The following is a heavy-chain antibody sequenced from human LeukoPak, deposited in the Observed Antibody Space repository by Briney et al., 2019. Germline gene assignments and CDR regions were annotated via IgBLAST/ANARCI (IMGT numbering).Heavy chain of an antibody. D-gene: IGHD5-12*01. J-gene: IGHJ4*02. CDR3: ALQLLGGYDQFDY. V-gene: IGHV1-18*04. CDR2: ISAYNGNT. Sequence: WASVKVSCKATGYTFTSYGISWVRQAPGQGLEWMGWISAYNGNTNYAQKLQGRVTMTTDTSTSTAYMELRSLRSDDTAVYYCALQLLGGYDQFDYWGQGTLVTVSS. CDR1: GYTFTSYG.